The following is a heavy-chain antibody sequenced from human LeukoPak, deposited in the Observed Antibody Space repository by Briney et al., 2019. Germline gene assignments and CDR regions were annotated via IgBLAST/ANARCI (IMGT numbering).Heavy chain of an antibody. D-gene: IGHD5-24*01. Sequence: GGSLRLSCTASGFSFSTYAMNWVRQAPGKGLEWVSSISSSSNYIYYADSVKGRFTISRDNAKNSLYLQMKSLRAEDTAVYYCAREGYSPRDGYNFNFDYWGQGTLVTVSS. CDR2: ISSSSNYI. CDR3: AREGYSPRDGYNFNFDY. V-gene: IGHV3-21*01. J-gene: IGHJ4*02. CDR1: GFSFSTYA.